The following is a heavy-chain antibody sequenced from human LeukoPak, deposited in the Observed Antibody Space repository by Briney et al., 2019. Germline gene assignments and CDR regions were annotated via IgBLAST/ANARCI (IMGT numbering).Heavy chain of an antibody. D-gene: IGHD2-15*01. CDR2: INQSGTT. Sequence: GSLRLSCAASGFTFSSYSMSWVRQTPGKGLEWIGEINQSGTTNYNPSLKSRITISLDTSKNQFFLRVTSVTAADTALYYCARRYCSGGSCLDPWGQGTLVTVSS. CDR1: GFTFSSYS. V-gene: IGHV4-34*01. J-gene: IGHJ5*02. CDR3: ARRYCSGGSCLDP.